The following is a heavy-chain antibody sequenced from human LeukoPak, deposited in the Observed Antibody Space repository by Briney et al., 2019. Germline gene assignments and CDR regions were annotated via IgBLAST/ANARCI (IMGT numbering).Heavy chain of an antibody. V-gene: IGHV4-59*11. CDR3: ATRPGTGWAGVFEY. J-gene: IGHJ4*02. Sequence: SETLSLTCSVSVGSITRHYWSWIRQPPGKGLEWIGYIYYGGSTNYNPSLKSRVTLSIDTSKSQFSLKLHSVTAADTAVYYCATRPGTGWAGVFEYWGQGALVTVSS. D-gene: IGHD6-19*01. CDR1: VGSITRHY. CDR2: IYYGGST.